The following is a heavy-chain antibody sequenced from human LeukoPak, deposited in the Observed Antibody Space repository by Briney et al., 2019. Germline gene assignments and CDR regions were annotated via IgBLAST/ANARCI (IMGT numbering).Heavy chain of an antibody. J-gene: IGHJ5*02. CDR3: ARGRGYDFWSGYYTGRNWFDP. CDR2: INHSGST. Sequence: SETLSLTCTVSGDSISNTSYYWDWIRQPPGKGLEWIGEINHSGSTNYNPSLKSRVTISVDTSKNQFSLKLSSVTAADTAVYYCARGRGYDFWSGYYTGRNWFDPWGQGTLVTVSS. CDR1: GDSISNTSYY. D-gene: IGHD3-3*01. V-gene: IGHV4-39*07.